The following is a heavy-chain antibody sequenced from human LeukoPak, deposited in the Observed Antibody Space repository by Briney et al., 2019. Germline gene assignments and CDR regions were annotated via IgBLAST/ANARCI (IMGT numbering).Heavy chain of an antibody. J-gene: IGHJ6*03. V-gene: IGHV4-34*01. CDR2: INHSGST. CDR1: GGSFSGYY. Sequence: PSETLSLTCAVYGGSFSGYYWSWIRQPPGKGLEWIGEINHSGSTNYNPSLKSRVTISVDTSKNQFSLKLSSVTAADTAIYYCARAPERWYSYGSYTYHYMDVWGRGTTVTVSS. D-gene: IGHD3-10*01. CDR3: ARAPERWYSYGSYTYHYMDV.